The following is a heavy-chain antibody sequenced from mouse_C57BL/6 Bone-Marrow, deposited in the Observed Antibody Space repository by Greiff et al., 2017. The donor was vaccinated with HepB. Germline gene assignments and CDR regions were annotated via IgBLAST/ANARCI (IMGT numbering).Heavy chain of an antibody. CDR3: ARVTTVAHYWYFDV. Sequence: EVKLVESGPELVKPGASVKISCKASGYSFTDYNMNWVKQSNGKSLEWIGVINPNYGTTSYNQKFKGKATLTVDPSSSTAYMQLNSLTSEDSAVYYCARVTTVAHYWYFDVWGTGTTVTVSS. CDR2: INPNYGTT. V-gene: IGHV1-39*01. J-gene: IGHJ1*03. D-gene: IGHD1-1*01. CDR1: GYSFTDYN.